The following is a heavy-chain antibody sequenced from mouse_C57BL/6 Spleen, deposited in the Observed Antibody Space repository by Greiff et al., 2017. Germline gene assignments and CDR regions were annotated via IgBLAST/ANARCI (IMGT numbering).Heavy chain of an antibody. CDR3: ARKVAGAMDY. J-gene: IGHJ4*01. CDR2: FHPYNNDT. Sequence: QVHVKQSGAELVKPGASVKMTCKASGYTFTTYPIEWMKQNHGKGLEWIGNFHPYNNDTKYNEQVQGKATLTGENSSSTVYLELSRLTSDNSSVYYCARKVAGAMDYWGQGTSVTVSA. CDR1: GYTFTTYP. D-gene: IGHD1-1*01. V-gene: IGHV1-47*01.